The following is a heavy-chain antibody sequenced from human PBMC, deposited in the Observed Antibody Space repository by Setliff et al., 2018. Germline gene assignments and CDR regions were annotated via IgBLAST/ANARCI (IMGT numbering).Heavy chain of an antibody. V-gene: IGHV4-34*01. J-gene: IGHJ4*02. CDR3: ARGRNIAIRLLDS. D-gene: IGHD6-6*01. Sequence: PSETLSLTCAASGGTFTYYYWTWIRQAPGKGLEWTGEINHSGTTNYTPSLKSRVTISIDTSKNQFSLNMRSVTAADTAIYYCARGRNIAIRLLDSWGQGNLVTVSS. CDR1: GGTFTYYY. CDR2: INHSGTT.